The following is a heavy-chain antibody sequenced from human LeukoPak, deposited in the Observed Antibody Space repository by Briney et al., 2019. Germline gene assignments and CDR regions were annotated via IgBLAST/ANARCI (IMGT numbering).Heavy chain of an antibody. CDR3: ARDYYDSSGYYFLVY. V-gene: IGHV1-69*13. Sequence: GASVKVSCKASGGTFISYAISWVRQAPGQGVEWMGGIIPVFGTANYSQKFQGRVTITADESTSTAYMELSSLRSEDTAVYYCARDYYDSSGYYFLVYWGQGTLVTVSS. J-gene: IGHJ4*02. CDR2: IIPVFGTA. CDR1: GGTFISYA. D-gene: IGHD3-22*01.